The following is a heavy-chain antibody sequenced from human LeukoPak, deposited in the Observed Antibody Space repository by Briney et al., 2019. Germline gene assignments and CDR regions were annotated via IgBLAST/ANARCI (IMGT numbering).Heavy chain of an antibody. J-gene: IGHJ5*02. Sequence: ASVKVSCRTSGYIFTTYSIHWVRQAPGQGLEWMGIINPKGYITTYAQRFQCRVSMTSHSSTATVYMELSGLSSEDTAIYYCARKWSSRDWFDPWGQGTLLTVSS. CDR1: GYIFTTYS. CDR2: INPKGYIT. V-gene: IGHV1-46*01. CDR3: ARKWSSRDWFDP. D-gene: IGHD2-8*01.